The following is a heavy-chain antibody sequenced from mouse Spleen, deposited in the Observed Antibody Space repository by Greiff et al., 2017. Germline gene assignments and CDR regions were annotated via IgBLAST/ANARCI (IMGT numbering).Heavy chain of an antibody. Sequence: QVQLQQSGAELVRPGSSVKLSCKASGYTFTSYWMDWVKQRPGQGLEWIGNIYPSDSETHYNQKFKDKATLTVDKSSSTAYMQLSSLTSEDSAVYYCASNYYGSRGYFDVWGTGTTVTVSS. D-gene: IGHD1-1*01. CDR2: IYPSDSET. V-gene: IGHV1-61*01. CDR3: ASNYYGSRGYFDV. CDR1: GYTFTSYW. J-gene: IGHJ1*03.